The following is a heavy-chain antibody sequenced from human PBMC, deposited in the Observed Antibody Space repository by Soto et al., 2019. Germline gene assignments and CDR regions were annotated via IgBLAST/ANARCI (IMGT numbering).Heavy chain of an antibody. CDR1: GGTFSTYT. J-gene: IGHJ5*02. V-gene: IGHV1-69*06. CDR3: ARGLECRGYCLDKPTWFAP. Sequence: GASVKVSCKASGGTFSTYTFSWVRQAPGQGLEWMVRIIPIFGTPYYAQKFQGRVTITADKSTSTVYMELSSLRSDDTAVYFCARGLECRGYCLDKPTWFAPWGQGTLVTVSS. CDR2: IIPIFGTP. D-gene: IGHD2-15*01.